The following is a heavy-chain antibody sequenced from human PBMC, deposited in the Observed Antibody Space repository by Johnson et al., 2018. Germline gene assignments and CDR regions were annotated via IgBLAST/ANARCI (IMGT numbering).Heavy chain of an antibody. CDR3: MTDYQGY. D-gene: IGHD3-16*02. CDR2: IKQDGNEI. V-gene: IGHV3-7*01. J-gene: IGHJ4*02. Sequence: QLVQSGGGLVQPGGSLRLSCAASGLTFSNYWMSWVRQAPGKGLEWVANIKQDGNEIHYVDSVKGRFTISRDNAKNSLYLQMNSLRGEDTAVYYCMTDYQGYWGQGTLVTVSS. CDR1: GLTFSNYW.